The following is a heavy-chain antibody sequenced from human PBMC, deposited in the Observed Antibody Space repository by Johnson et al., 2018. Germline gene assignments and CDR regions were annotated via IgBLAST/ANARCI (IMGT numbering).Heavy chain of an antibody. CDR2: IYPGDSDT. V-gene: IGHV5-51*03. CDR1: GYSFTSYW. CDR3: ERLGGYYYYYIDV. J-gene: IGHJ6*03. Sequence: VQLVESGAEVKKPGESXKISCKGSGYSFTSYWIGWVRQMPGKGLEWMGIIYPGDSDTRYSPSFQGQVTIPADKSISTAYLQWSSLKASDTAMYYCERLGGYYYYYIDVWGKGTTVTVSS.